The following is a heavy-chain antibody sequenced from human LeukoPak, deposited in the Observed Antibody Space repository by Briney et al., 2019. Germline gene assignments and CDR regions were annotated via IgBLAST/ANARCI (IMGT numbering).Heavy chain of an antibody. CDR2: IYYSGST. V-gene: IGHV4-39*01. CDR3: ARGSVGATTPIDY. D-gene: IGHD1-26*01. Sequence: PSETLSLTCTVSGGSISSSSYYWGWIRQPPGKGLEWIGSIYYSGSTYYNPSLKSRVTISVDTSKNQFSLKLSSVTAADTAVYYCARGSVGATTPIDYWGQGTLVTVSS. J-gene: IGHJ4*02. CDR1: GGSISSSSYY.